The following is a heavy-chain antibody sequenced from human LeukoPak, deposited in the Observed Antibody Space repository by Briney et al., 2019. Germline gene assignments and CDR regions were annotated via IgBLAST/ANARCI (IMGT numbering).Heavy chain of an antibody. Sequence: SETLSLTCTVSGYSISSGYYWGWIRQPPGKGLEWIGSIYHSGSTYYNPSLKSRVTISVDTSKNQFSLKLSSVTAADTAVYYCARDHGYSSSWYAQSPWGQGTTVTVSS. J-gene: IGHJ6*02. CDR3: ARDHGYSSSWYAQSP. CDR1: GYSISSGYY. V-gene: IGHV4-38-2*02. D-gene: IGHD6-13*01. CDR2: IYHSGST.